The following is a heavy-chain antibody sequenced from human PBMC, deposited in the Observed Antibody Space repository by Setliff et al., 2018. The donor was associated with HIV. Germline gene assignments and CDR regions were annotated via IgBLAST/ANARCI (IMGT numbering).Heavy chain of an antibody. V-gene: IGHV4-59*11. D-gene: IGHD1-26*01. CDR2: IYHTGKT. CDR3: AKEGNSVDNWLDP. J-gene: IGHJ5*02. CDR1: GGSISSHY. Sequence: SETLSLTCTVSGGSISSHYWSWIRQPPGKGLEWIGYIYHTGKTYYNPSLQSRIIMSLDMSQNQFSLKLSSVTAADTAVYYCAKEGNSVDNWLDPWGPGTLVTVSS.